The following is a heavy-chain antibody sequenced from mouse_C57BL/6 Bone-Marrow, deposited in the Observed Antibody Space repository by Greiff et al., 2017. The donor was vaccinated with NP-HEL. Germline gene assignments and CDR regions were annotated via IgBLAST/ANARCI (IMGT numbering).Heavy chain of an antibody. D-gene: IGHD2-4*01. CDR1: GYTFTSYW. CDR2: IHPNSGST. J-gene: IGHJ4*01. Sequence: VQLQQPGAELVKPGASVKLSCKASGYTFTSYWMHWVKQRPGQGLEWIGMIHPNSGSTNYNEKFKSKATLTVDKSSSTAYMQRSSLTSEDSAVYYCAREGYYDCAMDYWGQGTSVTVSS. V-gene: IGHV1-64*01. CDR3: AREGYYDCAMDY.